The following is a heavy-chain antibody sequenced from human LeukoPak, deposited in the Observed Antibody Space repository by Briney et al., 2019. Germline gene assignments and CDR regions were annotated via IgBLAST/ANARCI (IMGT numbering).Heavy chain of an antibody. CDR2: ISSFSGST. CDR3: AKGQVAGAAQNRFDP. CDR1: GFTFSNYA. D-gene: IGHD6-19*01. J-gene: IGHJ5*02. V-gene: IGHV3-23*01. Sequence: GGSLRLSCAASGFTFSNYAMNWVRQAPGKGLEWVSGISSFSGSTYYADSVKGRFAISRDNSKNTVYLQMNSLRVEDTAVHYCAKGQVAGAAQNRFDPWGQGTLVTVSS.